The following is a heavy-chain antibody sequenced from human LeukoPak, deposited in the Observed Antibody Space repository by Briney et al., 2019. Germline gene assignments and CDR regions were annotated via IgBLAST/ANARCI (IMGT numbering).Heavy chain of an antibody. D-gene: IGHD2-2*01. Sequence: PGGSLRLSCAASGFTFSTYTMNWGRQAPGEGLEWVSSISVSSSYIYYAGSVKGRFTISRDNAKNSLYLQMNSLRVEDTAVYFCTRDGKDCSSTSCSADYWGQGTLVTVSS. J-gene: IGHJ4*02. CDR3: TRDGKDCSSTSCSADY. CDR1: GFTFSTYT. V-gene: IGHV3-21*01. CDR2: ISVSSSYI.